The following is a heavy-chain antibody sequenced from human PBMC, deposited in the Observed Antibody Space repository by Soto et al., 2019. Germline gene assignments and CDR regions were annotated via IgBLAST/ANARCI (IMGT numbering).Heavy chain of an antibody. D-gene: IGHD5-12*01. Sequence: QITLKESGPTLVKPTQTLTLTSTFSGFSISTRGVAVGWISQPPGKALEWLALIYWDEDKWYSPSLKSRLTITEDTSKNQVVLTMTNMDHVDTATYYCANRLRGYAYYFDYWGQGTLVTVSS. J-gene: IGHJ4*02. CDR3: ANRLRGYAYYFDY. V-gene: IGHV2-5*02. CDR1: GFSISTRGVA. CDR2: IYWDEDK.